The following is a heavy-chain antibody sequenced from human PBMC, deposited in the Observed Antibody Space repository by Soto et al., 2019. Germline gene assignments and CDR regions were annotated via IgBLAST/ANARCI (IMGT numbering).Heavy chain of an antibody. CDR3: AREKLLPVTPYNYYYGLDV. CDR2: ICYDGSDK. D-gene: IGHD4-17*01. V-gene: IGHV3-33*01. Sequence: QVQLVESGGGVVQPGRSLRLSCVASGFTFSSYGMHWVRQAPGKGLEWVAVICYDGSDKYYADSVKGRFTISRDNSKNTLYLQMNSPRAEDTAVYPCAREKLLPVTPYNYYYGLDVWGQGTTVTVSS. CDR1: GFTFSSYG. J-gene: IGHJ6*02.